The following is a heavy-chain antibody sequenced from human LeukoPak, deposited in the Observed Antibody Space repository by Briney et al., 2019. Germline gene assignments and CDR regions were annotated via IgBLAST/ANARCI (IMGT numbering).Heavy chain of an antibody. Sequence: GGSLRLSCAASGFTFSSYAMSWVRQAPGKGLEWVSAISGSGGRIYYGASVKGRFTISRDNSKNTLYLQMNSLRAEDTALYYCARRWYFDLWGRGTLVTVSS. V-gene: IGHV3-23*01. CDR3: ARRWYFDL. CDR1: GFTFSSYA. J-gene: IGHJ2*01. CDR2: ISGSGGRI.